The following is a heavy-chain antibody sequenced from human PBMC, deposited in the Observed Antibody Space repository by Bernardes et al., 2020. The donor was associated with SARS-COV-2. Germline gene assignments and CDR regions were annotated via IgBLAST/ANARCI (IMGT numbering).Heavy chain of an antibody. CDR2: FRTTRPSI. J-gene: IGHJ4*02. Sequence: GGSPRLPPATPRFTPRAYYSARTLPPPVQGPERVSSFRTTRPSIYYADSVKGRFPPSRDHAKNSLYLQMNSLRAEDTTVYYCARRHSPGSGGSCRYWCQGTLVTVSS. CDR3: ARRHSPGSGGSCRY. V-gene: IGHV3-11*01. CDR1: RFTPRAYY. D-gene: IGHD2-15*01.